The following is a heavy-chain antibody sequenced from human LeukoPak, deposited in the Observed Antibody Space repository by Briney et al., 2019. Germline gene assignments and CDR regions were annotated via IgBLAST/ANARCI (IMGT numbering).Heavy chain of an antibody. J-gene: IGHJ4*02. CDR2: IFYSGST. Sequence: SETLSLTCTVSGGSISSFHWSWIRQPPGKGLEWIGYIFYSGSTNYNPSLKSRVTISVDTSKSQFSLKLSSVTAADTAVYYCARGWGSSWYYFDYWGQGTLVTVSS. V-gene: IGHV4-59*01. CDR1: GGSISSFH. D-gene: IGHD6-13*01. CDR3: ARGWGSSWYYFDY.